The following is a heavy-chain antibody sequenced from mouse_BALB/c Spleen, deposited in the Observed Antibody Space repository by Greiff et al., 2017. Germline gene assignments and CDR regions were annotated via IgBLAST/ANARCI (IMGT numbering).Heavy chain of an antibody. CDR3: ARDYRGYAMDY. Sequence: EVQRVESGGGLVQPGGSRKLSCAASGFTFSSFGMHWVRQAPEKGLEWVAYISSGSSTIYYADTVKGRFTISRDNPKNTLFLQMTSLRSEDTAMYYCARDYRGYAMDYWGQGTSVTVSS. CDR1: GFTFSSFG. D-gene: IGHD2-12*01. V-gene: IGHV5-17*02. J-gene: IGHJ4*01. CDR2: ISSGSSTI.